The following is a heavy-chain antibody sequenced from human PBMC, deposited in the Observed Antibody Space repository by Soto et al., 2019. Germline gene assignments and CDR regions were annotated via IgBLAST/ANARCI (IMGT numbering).Heavy chain of an antibody. CDR1: GGSISNNNW. CDR2: IYHSGST. D-gene: IGHD4-17*01. Sequence: QVQLQESGPGLVKPSGTLSLTCAVSGGSISNNNWWSWVRQPPGKGLEWIGEIYHSGSTNYNPSPKSRVTITVNKSKNQFSLTLSSVTAEDTAGYDCARGDYGAYFYYYDMDVWGQGTTVTVSS. CDR3: ARGDYGAYFYYYDMDV. J-gene: IGHJ6*02. V-gene: IGHV4-4*02.